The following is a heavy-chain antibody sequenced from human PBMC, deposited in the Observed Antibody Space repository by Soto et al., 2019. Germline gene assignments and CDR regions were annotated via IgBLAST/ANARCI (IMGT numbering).Heavy chain of an antibody. V-gene: IGHV4-30-4*01. D-gene: IGHD6-13*01. Sequence: PSETLSLTCTVSGGSISSGDYYWSWIRQPPGKGLEWIGYIYYSGSTYYNPSLKSRVTISVDTSKNQFSLKLSSVTAADTAVYYCARGGGIAAALYYYYGMDVWGQGTTVTVS. CDR2: IYYSGST. J-gene: IGHJ6*02. CDR3: ARGGGIAAALYYYYGMDV. CDR1: GGSISSGDYY.